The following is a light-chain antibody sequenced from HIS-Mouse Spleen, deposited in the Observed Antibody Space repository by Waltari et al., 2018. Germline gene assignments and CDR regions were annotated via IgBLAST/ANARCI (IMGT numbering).Light chain of an antibody. CDR3: YSTDSSGNHRV. V-gene: IGLV3-10*01. Sequence: SYELTQPPSVSVSPGQTARITCSGDALPTKYAYWYQQKSGQATVLVIYEDSKRPTEVHEKIYGSSSGTMATLTISGAQVEDEADYYCYSTDSSGNHRVFGGGTKLTVL. CDR1: ALPTKY. CDR2: EDS. J-gene: IGLJ2*01.